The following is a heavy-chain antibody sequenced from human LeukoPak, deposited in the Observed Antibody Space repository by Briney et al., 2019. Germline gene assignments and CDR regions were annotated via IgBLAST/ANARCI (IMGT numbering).Heavy chain of an antibody. CDR1: GFTFGDYA. CDR3: TRVRVDGSGSTGY. D-gene: IGHD1-26*01. Sequence: GGSLRLSCTASGFTFGDYAMSWFRQAPGKGLEWVGFIRSKAYGGTTEYAASVKGRFTISRDDSKSIAYLQMNSLKTEDTDVYYCTRVRVDGSGSTGYWGQGTLVTVSS. CDR2: IRSKAYGGTT. V-gene: IGHV3-49*03. J-gene: IGHJ4*02.